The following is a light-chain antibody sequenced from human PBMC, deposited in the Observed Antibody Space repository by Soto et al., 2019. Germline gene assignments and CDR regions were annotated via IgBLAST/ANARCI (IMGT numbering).Light chain of an antibody. V-gene: IGKV1-5*01. Sequence: ASXXXXXWLAWYQQKPGKAPKLLIYDASSLXSGVPSXXXXXXXXXXXXXTISSLQPDDFATYYCQQYNSYPITFGQGTRLEXK. CDR1: XXXXXW. CDR3: QQYNSYPIT. J-gene: IGKJ5*01. CDR2: DAS.